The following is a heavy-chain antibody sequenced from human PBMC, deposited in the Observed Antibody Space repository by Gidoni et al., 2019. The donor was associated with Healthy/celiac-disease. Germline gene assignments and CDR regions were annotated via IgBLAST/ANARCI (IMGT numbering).Heavy chain of an antibody. Sequence: EVQLVESGGGLVKPGGSLRLSCAASGFTFSSYSMNWVRQAPGKGLEWVSSISSSSSYIYYADSVKGRFTISRDNAKNSLYLQMNSLRAEGTAVYYCAGGRVAGKYYFDYWGQGTLVTVSS. CDR2: ISSSSSYI. J-gene: IGHJ4*02. CDR1: GFTFSSYS. CDR3: AGGRVAGKYYFDY. D-gene: IGHD6-19*01. V-gene: IGHV3-21*01.